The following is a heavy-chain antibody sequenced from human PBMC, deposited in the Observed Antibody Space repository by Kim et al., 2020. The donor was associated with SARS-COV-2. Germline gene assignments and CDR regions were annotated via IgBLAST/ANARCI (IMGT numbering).Heavy chain of an antibody. CDR2: ISYDGSNK. D-gene: IGHD4-17*01. CDR1: GFTFSSYA. V-gene: IGHV3-30*04. J-gene: IGHJ4*02. CDR3: ARDHRLMTTVTHPLPVFDY. Sequence: GGSLRLSCAASGFTFSSYAMHWVRQAPGKGLEWVAVISYDGSNKYYADSVKGRFTISRDNSKNTLYLQMNSLRAEDTAVYYCARDHRLMTTVTHPLPVFDYWGQGTLVTVSS.